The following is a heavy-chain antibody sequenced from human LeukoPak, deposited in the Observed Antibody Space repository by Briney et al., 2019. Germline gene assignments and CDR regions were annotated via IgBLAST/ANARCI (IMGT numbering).Heavy chain of an antibody. V-gene: IGHV3-64*01. CDR1: GYRFNNYA. D-gene: IGHD1-14*01. CDR2: INNNGDST. Sequence: VQPGGSLRLSCAASGYRFNNYAIHWFRQAPGKGLEYVSGINNNGDSTYYANSVKGRFTISRDNSKNTLHLQMGSLTSEDTAVYYCARDYQTGFTGPGGDLWGQGPLVTVSS. J-gene: IGHJ4*02. CDR3: ARDYQTGFTGPGGDL.